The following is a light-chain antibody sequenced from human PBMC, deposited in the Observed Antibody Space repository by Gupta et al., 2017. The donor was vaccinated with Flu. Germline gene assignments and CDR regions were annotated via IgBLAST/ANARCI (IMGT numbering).Light chain of an antibody. J-gene: IGKJ4*01. CDR3: QQYGSSPLT. CDR2: GAS. CDR1: QSVSSIY. Sequence: PGERATRSCRASQSVSSIYLAWYQQKPGQAPRLLIYGASSRATGIPDRFSGSGSGTDFTLTISRLEPEDFALYYCQQYGSSPLTLGGGTRVGIK. V-gene: IGKV3-20*01.